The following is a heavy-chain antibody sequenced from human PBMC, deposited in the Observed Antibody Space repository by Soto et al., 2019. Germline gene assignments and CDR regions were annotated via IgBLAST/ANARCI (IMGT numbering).Heavy chain of an antibody. CDR2: IYYSGST. CDR3: GGDEWGTSILGDHYYSYGMDV. J-gene: IGHJ6*02. Sequence: PSETLSLTCTVSGGSISSGGYYWSWIRQHPGKGLEWIGYIYYSGSTYYNPSLKNRVTISVDTSKNQFSLKLSSVTAADTAVYYCGGDEWGTSILGDHYYSYGMDVWGQGTTVPVSS. V-gene: IGHV4-31*03. D-gene: IGHD3-3*01. CDR1: GGSISSGGYY.